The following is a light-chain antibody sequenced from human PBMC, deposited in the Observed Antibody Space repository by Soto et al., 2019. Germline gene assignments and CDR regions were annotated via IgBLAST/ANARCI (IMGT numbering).Light chain of an antibody. V-gene: IGLV2-23*02. CDR3: CSYAGNNALV. CDR2: EVS. J-gene: IGLJ3*02. CDR1: VSDVGSYNF. Sequence: QSVLTQPASVSGSPGQSITISCTGSVSDVGSYNFVSWYRQYPGKAPELIIYEVSQRPSTFFNRFSGSKSGNTASLTISGLQSDDEADYYCCSYAGNNALVFGGGTKLTVL.